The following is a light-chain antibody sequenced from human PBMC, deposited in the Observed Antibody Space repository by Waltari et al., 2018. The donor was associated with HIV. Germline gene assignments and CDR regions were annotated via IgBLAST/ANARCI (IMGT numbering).Light chain of an antibody. J-gene: IGLJ1*01. CDR3: CSYAGSYTYV. CDR1: SSDVGGYNY. Sequence: QSALTPPRSVSGSPGQSVTISCTETSSDVGGYNYVSWYQQHPGKAPRLVIYDVSKRPSGVPDRFSGSKSANTASLTISGLQAEDEADYYCCSYAGSYTYVFGTGTKVTVL. V-gene: IGLV2-11*01. CDR2: DVS.